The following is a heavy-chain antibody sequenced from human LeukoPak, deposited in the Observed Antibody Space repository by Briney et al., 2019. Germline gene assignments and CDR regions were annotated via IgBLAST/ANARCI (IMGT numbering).Heavy chain of an antibody. J-gene: IGHJ4*02. Sequence: PSETLSLTCTVSGGSICSSSYYWGWVRQPPGKGLEWIGSIYYSGSTYYNPSLKSRVTISVDTSKNQFSLKLSSVTAADTAVYYCARDAKYYDYVWTRVGSFDYWGQGTLVTVSS. CDR3: ARDAKYYDYVWTRVGSFDY. CDR1: GGSICSSSYY. V-gene: IGHV4-39*07. D-gene: IGHD3-16*01. CDR2: IYYSGST.